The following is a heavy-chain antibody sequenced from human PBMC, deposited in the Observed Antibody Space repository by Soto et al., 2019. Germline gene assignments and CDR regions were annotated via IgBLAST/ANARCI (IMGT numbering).Heavy chain of an antibody. CDR3: ARNPRITIFGVASGFMDV. J-gene: IGHJ6*02. CDR2: IYYSGST. V-gene: IGHV4-59*01. CDR1: GGSISSYY. D-gene: IGHD3-3*01. Sequence: QVQLQESGPGLVKPSETLSLTCTVSGGSISSYYWSWIRQPPGKGLEWIGYIYYSGSTNYNPSLKSRVTISVDTSKNQFSLKLSSVTAADTAVYYCARNPRITIFGVASGFMDVWGQGTTVTVSS.